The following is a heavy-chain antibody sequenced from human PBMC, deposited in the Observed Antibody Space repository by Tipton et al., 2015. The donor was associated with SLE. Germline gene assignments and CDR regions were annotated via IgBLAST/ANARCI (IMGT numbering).Heavy chain of an antibody. J-gene: IGHJ4*02. Sequence: TLSLTCAVYGGSFSGYYWSWIRRPPGKGLEWIGEINHSGSTNYNPSLKSRVTISIDTSKNQFSLKLSSVTAADTAVYYCARAGRAWNLFDYWGQGTLVTVSS. V-gene: IGHV4-34*01. CDR3: ARAGRAWNLFDY. CDR1: GGSFSGYY. D-gene: IGHD1-1*01. CDR2: INHSGST.